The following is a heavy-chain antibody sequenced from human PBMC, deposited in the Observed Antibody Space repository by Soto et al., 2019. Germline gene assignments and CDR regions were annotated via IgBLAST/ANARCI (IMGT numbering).Heavy chain of an antibody. CDR3: AGSITFGGVIVIGLDY. J-gene: IGHJ4*02. Sequence: SVKVSCKASGGTFSSYAISWVRQAPGQGLEWMGGIIPIFGTANYAQKFQGRVTITADESTSTAYMELSSLRSEDTAVYYCAGSITFGGVIVIGLDYWGQGTLVTVSS. CDR1: GGTFSSYA. V-gene: IGHV1-69*13. D-gene: IGHD3-16*02. CDR2: IIPIFGTA.